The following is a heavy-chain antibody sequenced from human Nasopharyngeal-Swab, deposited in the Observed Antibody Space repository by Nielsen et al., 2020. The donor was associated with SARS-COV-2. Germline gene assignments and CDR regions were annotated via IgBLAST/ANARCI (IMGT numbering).Heavy chain of an antibody. CDR3: ARDGATVTSGGFDY. D-gene: IGHD4-17*01. V-gene: IGHV3-33*01. J-gene: IGHJ4*02. CDR1: GFTFSSYG. CDR2: IWYDGSNK. Sequence: GESLKISCAASGFTFSSYGMHWVRQAPGKGLEWVAVIWYDGSNKYYADSVKGRFTISRDDSKNTLYLQMNSLRAEDTAVYYCARDGATVTSGGFDYWGQGTLVTVSS.